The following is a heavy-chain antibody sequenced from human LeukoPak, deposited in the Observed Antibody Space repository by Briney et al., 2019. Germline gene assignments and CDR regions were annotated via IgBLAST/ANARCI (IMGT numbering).Heavy chain of an antibody. CDR2: INPSGGST. CDR1: GYTFTSYY. J-gene: IGHJ5*02. V-gene: IGHV1-46*01. CDR3: VRDGEGAAISVNYWFDP. D-gene: IGHD2-2*02. Sequence: GASVKVSCKASGYTFTSYYMHWVRQAPGQGLEWMGIINPSGGSTSYAQKFQGRVTMTRDTSISTAYMELRSLRSEDTAVYYCVRDGEGAAISVNYWFDPWGQGALVTVSS.